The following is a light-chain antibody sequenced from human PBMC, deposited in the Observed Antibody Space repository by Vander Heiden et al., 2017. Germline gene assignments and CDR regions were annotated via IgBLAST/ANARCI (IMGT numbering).Light chain of an antibody. V-gene: IGLV1-51*01. CDR3: GTWDNSLSAVV. Sequence: QSVLTQPPSVSAAPGQKVTFSCSGSISNIGSNIVSWYQLLPGTAPKLLIFENNKRPSGIPDRFSGSKSDTSATLGITGLQTGDEAEYYCGTWDNSLSAVVFGGGIKVTVL. CDR2: ENN. CDR1: ISNIGSNI. J-gene: IGLJ2*01.